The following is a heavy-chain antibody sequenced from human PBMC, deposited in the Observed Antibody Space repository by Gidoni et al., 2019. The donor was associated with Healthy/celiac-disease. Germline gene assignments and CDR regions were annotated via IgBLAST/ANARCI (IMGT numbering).Heavy chain of an antibody. CDR2: ISYDGSNK. CDR3: ARDAMIQGSAFDI. CDR1: GFTFSSYG. Sequence: QVQLVVSGGGVVQPGSSLRCYCAASGFTFSSYGMHWVRQAPGNGLEWVAVISYDGSNKYYADSVKGRFTISRDNSKNTLYLQMNSLRAEDTAVYYCARDAMIQGSAFDIWGQGTMVTVSS. J-gene: IGHJ3*02. V-gene: IGHV3-30*03. D-gene: IGHD5-18*01.